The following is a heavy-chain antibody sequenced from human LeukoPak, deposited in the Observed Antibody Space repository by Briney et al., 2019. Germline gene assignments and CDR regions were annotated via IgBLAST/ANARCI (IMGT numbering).Heavy chain of an antibody. Sequence: ASVKVSCKTSGYTFTGYYMHWVRQPPGQGLDGMGWINRKSDDTIYGQKLQGRVTMTRDTSITTAYIELSRLRSDDTAVYYCARELNRPTEEGYWGQGTLVTVSS. CDR3: ARELNRPTEEGY. CDR2: INRKSDDT. V-gene: IGHV1-2*02. J-gene: IGHJ4*02. D-gene: IGHD1-14*01. CDR1: GYTFTGYY.